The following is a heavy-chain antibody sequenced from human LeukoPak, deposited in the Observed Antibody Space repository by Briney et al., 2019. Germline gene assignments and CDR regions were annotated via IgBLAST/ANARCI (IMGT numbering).Heavy chain of an antibody. CDR2: IYYGGST. J-gene: IGHJ4*02. CDR3: ARGGTNYYDSSGFDY. V-gene: IGHV4-59*01. Sequence: RSSETLSLTCTVSGGSISNYYWSWIRQPPGKGLEWIGYIYYGGSTNYNPSLKSRVTISVDTSKNQFSLKLSSVTAADTAVYYCARGGTNYYDSSGFDYWGQGTLVTVSS. CDR1: GGSISNYY. D-gene: IGHD3-22*01.